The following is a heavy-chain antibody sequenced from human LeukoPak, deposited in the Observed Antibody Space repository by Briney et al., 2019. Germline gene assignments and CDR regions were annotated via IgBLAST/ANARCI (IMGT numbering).Heavy chain of an antibody. CDR3: ARGGAVTTSSWFDP. CDR2: IYYSGST. Sequence: SETLSLTCTVSGGSISSGGYYWSWIRQHPGKGLEWIGYIYYSGSTYYNPSLKSRVTISVDTSKNQSSLKLSSVTAADTAVYYCARGGAVTTSSWFDPWGQGTLVTVSS. CDR1: GGSISSGGYY. V-gene: IGHV4-31*03. D-gene: IGHD4-17*01. J-gene: IGHJ5*02.